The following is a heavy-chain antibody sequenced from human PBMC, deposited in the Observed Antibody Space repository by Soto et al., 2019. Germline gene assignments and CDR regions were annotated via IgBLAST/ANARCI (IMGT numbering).Heavy chain of an antibody. CDR1: RFTFSNYG. J-gene: IGHJ6*02. D-gene: IGHD3-10*01. Sequence: GGSLRLSCAASRFTFSNYGMHWVRQAPGKGLEWVAVTSYDGDKEYYADSVKGRFTISRDNSKKTLYLQMNSLRVEDTAVYYCAKDIALVRGVIIDLDVWGQGTTVTVSS. CDR2: TSYDGDKE. CDR3: AKDIALVRGVIIDLDV. V-gene: IGHV3-30*18.